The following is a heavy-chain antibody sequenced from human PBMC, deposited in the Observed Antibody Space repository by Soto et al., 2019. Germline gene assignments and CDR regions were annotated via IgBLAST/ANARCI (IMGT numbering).Heavy chain of an antibody. J-gene: IGHJ6*02. CDR2: INHSGST. D-gene: IGHD3-16*02. V-gene: IGHV4-34*01. CDR1: GGSFSGYY. CDR3: ARASYYDYVWGSYRPTYYYGMDV. Sequence: SETLSLTCAVYGGSFSGYYWSWIRQPPGKGLEWIGEINHSGSTNYNPSLKSRVTISVDTSKNQFSLKLSSVTAADTAVYYCARASYYDYVWGSYRPTYYYGMDVWGQGTTVTVSS.